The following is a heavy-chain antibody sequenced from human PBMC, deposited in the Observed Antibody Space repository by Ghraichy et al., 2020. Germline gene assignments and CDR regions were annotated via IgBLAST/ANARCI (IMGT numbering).Heavy chain of an antibody. CDR1: GGSISSYY. CDR3: ARGLQRYYYYYYMDV. J-gene: IGHJ6*03. Sequence: SQTLSLTCTVSGGSISSYYWSWIRQPPGKGLEWIGYIYYSGSTNYNPSLKSRVTISVDTSKNQFSLKLSSVTAADTAVYYCARGLQRYYYYYYMDVWGKGTTVTVSS. CDR2: IYYSGST. V-gene: IGHV4-59*01. D-gene: IGHD4-11*01.